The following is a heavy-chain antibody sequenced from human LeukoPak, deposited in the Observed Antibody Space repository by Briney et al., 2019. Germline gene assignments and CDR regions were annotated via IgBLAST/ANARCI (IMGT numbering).Heavy chain of an antibody. J-gene: IGHJ5*02. V-gene: IGHV4-39*07. D-gene: IGHD3-10*01. CDR2: INHSGST. CDR3: ARLRRTLLFGERHWFDP. Sequence: SETLSLTCTVSGGSISSSSYYWGWIRQPPGKGLEWIGEINHSGSTNYNPSLKSRVTISVDTSKNQFSLKLSSVTAADTAVYYCARLRRTLLFGERHWFDPWGQGTLVTVSS. CDR1: GGSISSSSYY.